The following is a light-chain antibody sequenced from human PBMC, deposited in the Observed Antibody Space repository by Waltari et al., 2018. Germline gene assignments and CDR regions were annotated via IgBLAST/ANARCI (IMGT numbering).Light chain of an antibody. Sequence: EIVLTQSPGTLALSPGERATPPCRASQSVCRALAWYQQKPGQAPRLLIYDTSTRATGIPDRFSGSGSGTDFSLTISRVEPEDFAVYYCQMYVRLPVTFGQGTKVEVK. CDR3: QMYVRLPVT. CDR1: QSVCRA. V-gene: IGKV3-20*01. J-gene: IGKJ1*01. CDR2: DTS.